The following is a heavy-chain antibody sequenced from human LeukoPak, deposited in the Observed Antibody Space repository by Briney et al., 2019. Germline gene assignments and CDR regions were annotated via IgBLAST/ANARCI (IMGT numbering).Heavy chain of an antibody. CDR3: ASTYGSEYNWFDP. Sequence: RTSETLSLTCTVSGGSISSYYWSWIRQPPGKGLEWIGYIYYSGSTNYNPSLKSRVTISVDTSKNQFSLKLSSVTAADTAVYYCASTYGSEYNWFDPWGQGTLVTVSS. CDR2: IYYSGST. D-gene: IGHD3-10*01. V-gene: IGHV4-59*01. CDR1: GGSISSYY. J-gene: IGHJ5*02.